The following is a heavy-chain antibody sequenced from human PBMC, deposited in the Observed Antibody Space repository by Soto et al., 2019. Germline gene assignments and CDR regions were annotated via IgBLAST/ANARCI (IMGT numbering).Heavy chain of an antibody. D-gene: IGHD5-12*01. CDR3: ARGGRRDGYNS. J-gene: IGHJ5*02. CDR1: GGSISSYY. CDR2: IYYSGST. Sequence: QVQLQESGPGLVKPSETLSLTCTVSGGSISSYYWSWIRQPPGKGLEYIGYIYYSGSTNYNPSLKRRGTISVDTSKNQFSLKLSSVTAADTAVYYCARGGRRDGYNSWGQGTLVTVSS. V-gene: IGHV4-59*01.